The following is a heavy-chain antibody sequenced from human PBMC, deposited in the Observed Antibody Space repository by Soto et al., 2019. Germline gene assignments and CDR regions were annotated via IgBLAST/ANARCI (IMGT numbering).Heavy chain of an antibody. CDR3: ARDESLDV. D-gene: IGHD3-10*01. Sequence: QVQLVQSGAEVKKPGASVKVSCKASGYTFTSYSIHWVRQAPGQGLEWMGIINPSGGSTTYAQKFQDRVTMTRDTSTSTVYMEVTSLRSEDTAVYYCARDESLDVWGQGTTVTVSS. J-gene: IGHJ6*02. V-gene: IGHV1-46*01. CDR1: GYTFTSYS. CDR2: INPSGGST.